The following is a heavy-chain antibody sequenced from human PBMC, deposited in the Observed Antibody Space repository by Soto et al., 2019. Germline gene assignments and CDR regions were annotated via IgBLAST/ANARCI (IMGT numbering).Heavy chain of an antibody. J-gene: IGHJ5*01. CDR3: AGAARRWKLPITGFDP. Sequence: EVQLVESGGGLVQPGGSLRLSCAASGFTFSSYSMNWVRQAPGKGLEWVSYISSSSSTIYYADSVKDRFIITRDNAKTXLYLRMNIPRLAATAACYSAGAARRWKLPITGFDPWGAGTLVTVAS. V-gene: IGHV3-48*01. CDR1: GFTFSSYS. D-gene: IGHD2-15*01. CDR2: ISSSSSTI.